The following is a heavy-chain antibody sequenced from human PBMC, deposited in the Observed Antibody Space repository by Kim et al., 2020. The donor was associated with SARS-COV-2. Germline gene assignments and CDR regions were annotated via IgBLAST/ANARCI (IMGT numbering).Heavy chain of an antibody. J-gene: IGHJ4*02. Sequence: GGSLRLSCAASGFTFSSYSMNWVRQAPGKGLEWVSSISSSSSYIYYADSVKGRFTISRDNAKNSLYLQMNSLRAEDTAVYYCARGVTDSSSSEGFGYWGQGTLVTVSS. CDR3: ARGVTDSSSSEGFGY. V-gene: IGHV3-21*01. CDR2: ISSSSSYI. D-gene: IGHD6-6*01. CDR1: GFTFSSYS.